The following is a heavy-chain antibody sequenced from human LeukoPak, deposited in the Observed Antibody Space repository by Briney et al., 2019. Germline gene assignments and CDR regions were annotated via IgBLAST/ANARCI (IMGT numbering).Heavy chain of an antibody. V-gene: IGHV4-39*07. Sequence: SETLSLTCTVSGGSISSSSYYWGWIRQPPGKGLEWIGNIYYTGSTYYNPSLKNRVTISVDTSKNQFSLKLSSVTAADTAVYYCARSMAQQLAPFDYWGQGTLVTVSS. CDR1: GGSISSSSYY. CDR3: ARSMAQQLAPFDY. D-gene: IGHD6-13*01. J-gene: IGHJ4*02. CDR2: IYYTGST.